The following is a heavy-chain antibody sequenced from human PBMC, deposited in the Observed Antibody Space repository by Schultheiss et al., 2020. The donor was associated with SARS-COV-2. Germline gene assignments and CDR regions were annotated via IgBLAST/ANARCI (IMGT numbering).Heavy chain of an antibody. CDR2: INAGNGNT. V-gene: IGHV1-3*01. Sequence: ASVKVSCKASGYTFTSYAMHWVRQAPGQRLEWMGWINAGNGNTKYSQKFQGRVTITRDTSASTAYMELSSLRSEDTAVYYCARDEAYCSSTSCPMDVWGKGTTVTVSS. D-gene: IGHD2-2*01. CDR3: ARDEAYCSSTSCPMDV. CDR1: GYTFTSYA. J-gene: IGHJ6*03.